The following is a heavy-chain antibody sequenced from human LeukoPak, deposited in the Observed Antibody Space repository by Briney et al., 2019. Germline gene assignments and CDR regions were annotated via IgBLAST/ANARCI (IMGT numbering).Heavy chain of an antibody. CDR2: LGGLSESV. J-gene: IGHJ4*02. CDR1: GFIFSNYA. D-gene: IGHD3-10*01. V-gene: IGHV3-23*01. Sequence: GGYLRLSCAASGFIFSNYAMTWVRQAPGKGLEWVPILGGLSESVYYPDSVKGRFTVSRDNAKNTLYLQMNSLRAEDTAVYYCARDPVRRDSYWGQGTLVTVSS. CDR3: ARDPVRRDSY.